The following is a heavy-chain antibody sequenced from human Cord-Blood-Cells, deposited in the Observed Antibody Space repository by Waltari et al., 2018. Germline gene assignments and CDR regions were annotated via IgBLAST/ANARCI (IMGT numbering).Heavy chain of an antibody. CDR2: INPNSGGT. Sequence: QVQLVQSGAEVKKPGASVKVSCKASGYTFTGYYMHWVRQAPGQGLEWMGWINPNSGGTNYAQKCQGWVTMTRDTSISTAYMELSRLRSDDTAVYYCARESKLSDDFWSGYYRGYYYYGMDVWGQGTTVTVSS. CDR1: GYTFTGYY. V-gene: IGHV1-2*04. D-gene: IGHD3-3*01. J-gene: IGHJ6*02. CDR3: ARESKLSDDFWSGYYRGYYYYGMDV.